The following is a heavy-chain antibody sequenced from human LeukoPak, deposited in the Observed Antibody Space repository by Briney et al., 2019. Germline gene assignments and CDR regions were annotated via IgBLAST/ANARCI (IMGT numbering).Heavy chain of an antibody. CDR1: GFTFSSYS. CDR2: ISGSRSYI. V-gene: IGHV3-21*01. D-gene: IGHD3-10*01. J-gene: IGHJ5*02. CDR3: ARVPGGWFDP. Sequence: PGGSLRLSCAASGFTFSSYSMNWVRQAPGKGLEWVSSISGSRSYIYYADSVKGRFTISRDNAKNSLYLQMNSLRAEDTAVYHCARVPGGWFDPWGQGTLVTVSS.